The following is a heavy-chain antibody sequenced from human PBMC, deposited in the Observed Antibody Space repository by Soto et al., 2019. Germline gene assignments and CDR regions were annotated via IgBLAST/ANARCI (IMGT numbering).Heavy chain of an antibody. Sequence: QLQLQESGPGLVKPSETLSLTCTVSGGSISSNNYYWGWIRQPPGKGLEWIGSIYSSGSTFYNPYLESRVTISVDTSKNQFSLKLTSVTAADTAVYYCAGADIVLMVYAIRLFDYWGQGTLVTVSS. CDR2: IYSSGST. CDR1: GGSISSNNYY. V-gene: IGHV4-39*01. CDR3: AGADIVLMVYAIRLFDY. D-gene: IGHD2-8*01. J-gene: IGHJ4*02.